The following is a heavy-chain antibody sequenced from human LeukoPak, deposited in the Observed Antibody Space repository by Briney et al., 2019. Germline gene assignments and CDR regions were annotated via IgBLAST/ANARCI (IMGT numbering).Heavy chain of an antibody. V-gene: IGHV4-34*01. CDR1: GGSFIDYY. Sequence: KASETLSLTCAVYGGSFIDYYLTWIRQPPGKGLEWIGEVHPSGITDSAPSLRSRVTISRDTSKNQFSLKLSSVTAADSAVYYCARGADWNKVGCWGQGTLVTVSS. CDR3: ARGADWNKVGC. CDR2: VHPSGIT. J-gene: IGHJ4*02. D-gene: IGHD1/OR15-1a*01.